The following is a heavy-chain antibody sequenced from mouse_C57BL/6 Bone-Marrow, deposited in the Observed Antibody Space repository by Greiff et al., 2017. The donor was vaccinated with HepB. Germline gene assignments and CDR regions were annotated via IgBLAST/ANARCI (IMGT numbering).Heavy chain of an antibody. Sequence: QVQLQQPGAELVKPGASVKMSCKASGYTFTSYWITWVKQRPGQGLEWIGDIYPGSGSTNYNEKFKSKATLTVDTSYSTAYMQLSSLTSEDSAVYYCARGDYYGSSYWYFDVWGTGTTVTVSS. J-gene: IGHJ1*03. CDR2: IYPGSGST. D-gene: IGHD1-1*01. V-gene: IGHV1-55*01. CDR3: ARGDYYGSSYWYFDV. CDR1: GYTFTSYW.